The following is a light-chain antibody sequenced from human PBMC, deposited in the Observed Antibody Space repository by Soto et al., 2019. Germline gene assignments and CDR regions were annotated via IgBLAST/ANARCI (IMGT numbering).Light chain of an antibody. J-gene: IGKJ1*01. CDR3: QQYHYWWA. V-gene: IGKV3-15*01. CDR1: QIISSH. Sequence: EIVMTQSPATLSVSPGERATLSCRASQIISSHLAWYQQEPGQAPRLIIHCSSTRATGIPARFSGSGSGTELTLVISSMQYEDFAVYYCQQYHYWWAYGQGTKVEIK. CDR2: CSS.